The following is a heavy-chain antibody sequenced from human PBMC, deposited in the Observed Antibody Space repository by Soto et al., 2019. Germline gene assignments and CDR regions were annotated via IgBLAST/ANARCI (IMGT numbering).Heavy chain of an antibody. CDR2: ISYSGTT. J-gene: IGHJ5*02. CDR3: ASLGYCSSTSCYANWFDP. V-gene: IGHV4-30-4*01. CDR1: GGSIRSAGYY. D-gene: IGHD2-2*01. Sequence: SETLSLTCTVSGGSIRSAGYYWNWIRQHPGKGLEWIGHISYSGTTFYNPSLKSRVSISVDTSKSQFSLKLSSVTAADTAVYYCASLGYCSSTSCYANWFDPWGQGTLVTVSS.